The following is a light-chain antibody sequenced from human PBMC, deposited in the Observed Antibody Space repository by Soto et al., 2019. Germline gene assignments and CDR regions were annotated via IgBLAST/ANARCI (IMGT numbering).Light chain of an antibody. V-gene: IGKV1-5*03. CDR1: QSVGRW. J-gene: IGKJ4*01. CDR3: QQGKSSPLT. CDR2: NAS. Sequence: DPQMTPCPPTLPASLRYRHTITCRARQSVGRWLAWYQQKPGKAPKLLISNASRLENGVPSRFSGSESGTEFTLTISNLQPEDVATYYCQQGKSSPLTFGRGTKVDIK.